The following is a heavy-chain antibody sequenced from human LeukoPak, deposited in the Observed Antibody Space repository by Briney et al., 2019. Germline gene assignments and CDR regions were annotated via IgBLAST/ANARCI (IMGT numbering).Heavy chain of an antibody. CDR1: GFTFRNYL. CDR3: ARDQWPYYDILTGYLPWFDP. D-gene: IGHD3-9*01. CDR2: ISSSSSYI. V-gene: IGHV3-21*01. J-gene: IGHJ5*02. Sequence: GGSLRLSCAAPGFTFRNYLMNWVRQAPGKGLEWVSSISSSSSYIYYADSVKGRFTISRDNAKNSLYLQMNSLRAEDTAVYYCARDQWPYYDILTGYLPWFDPWGQGTLVTVSS.